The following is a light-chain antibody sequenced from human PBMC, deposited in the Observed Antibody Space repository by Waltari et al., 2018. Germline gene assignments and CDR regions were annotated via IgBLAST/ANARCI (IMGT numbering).Light chain of an antibody. J-gene: IGLJ3*02. Sequence: QLVLTQSPSASASLGASVKLTCTLSSGQRSNVIAWHQQRPEKGPRYLMKVNSDGSHSKGDEIPDRFSGSSSGAERYLTISSLQSEDEADYYWQTGGHGTWVFGGGTKLTVL. CDR2: VNSDGSH. CDR3: QTGGHGTWV. CDR1: SGQRSNV. V-gene: IGLV4-69*01.